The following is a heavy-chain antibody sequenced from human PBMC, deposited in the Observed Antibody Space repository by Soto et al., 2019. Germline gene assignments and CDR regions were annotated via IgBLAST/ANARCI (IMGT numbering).Heavy chain of an antibody. J-gene: IGHJ6*02. CDR3: AKSSSRAHYYAMDV. D-gene: IGHD2-2*01. CDR2: VSASGGGT. V-gene: IGHV3-23*01. CDR1: GFTFSSYA. Sequence: PGGSLRLSCAASGFTFSSYAMNWVRQAPGKGPEWVAGVSASGGGTSYADSVKGRFTISRDNSKDTLYLQMNSLRAEDTAVYYCAKSSSRAHYYAMDVWGQGTTVTVSS.